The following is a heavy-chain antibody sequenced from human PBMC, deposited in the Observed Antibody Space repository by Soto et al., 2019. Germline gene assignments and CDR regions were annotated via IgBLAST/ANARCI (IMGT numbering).Heavy chain of an antibody. CDR1: GFTFSSYG. V-gene: IGHV3-30*18. J-gene: IGHJ5*02. CDR2: IPYDGSNK. CDR3: AKDLGIAAASPNWLDP. Sequence: GTLRLSCAASGFTFSSYGMHWVRQAPGKGLEWVAVIPYDGSNKYYADSVKGRFTISRDNSKNTLYLQMNSLRAEDTAVYYRAKDLGIAAASPNWLDPWGQGTLVTVSS. D-gene: IGHD6-13*01.